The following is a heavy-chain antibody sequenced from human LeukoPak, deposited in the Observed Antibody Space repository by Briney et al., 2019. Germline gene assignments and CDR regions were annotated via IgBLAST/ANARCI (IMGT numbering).Heavy chain of an antibody. CDR3: ASRSSIWSGYQDTLYYFDS. CDR2: IYYSGST. CDR1: GGSIRSYY. V-gene: IGHV4-59*01. Sequence: SETLSLTCTVAGGSIRSYYWSWIRQPPGKGLEWIGYIYYSGSTNYNPSLKSRVTISLDTSKNQFSLKLSSVTAADAAVYYCASRSSIWSGYQDTLYYFDSWGQGTLVTVSS. J-gene: IGHJ4*02. D-gene: IGHD3-3*01.